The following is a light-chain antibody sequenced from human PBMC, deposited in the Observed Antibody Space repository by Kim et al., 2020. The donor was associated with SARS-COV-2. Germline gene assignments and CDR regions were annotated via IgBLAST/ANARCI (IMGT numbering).Light chain of an antibody. V-gene: IGLV9-49*01. CDR1: SGYSNYQ. Sequence: TCTLSSGYSNYQVDGYQQRPGKGPRFVMRVGTGGIVGSKGDGIPDRFSVLGSGLNRYLTIKNVQEEDESDFHCGADHGSGSNFVWVFGGGTQLTVL. CDR2: VGTGGIVG. J-gene: IGLJ3*02. CDR3: GADHGSGSNFVWV.